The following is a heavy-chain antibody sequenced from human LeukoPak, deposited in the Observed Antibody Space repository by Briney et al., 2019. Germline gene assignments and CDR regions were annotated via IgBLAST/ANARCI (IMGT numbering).Heavy chain of an antibody. CDR3: ARAYSYGSDYYYGMDV. V-gene: IGHV1-18*03. D-gene: IGHD5-18*01. Sequence: ASVKVSCKASGYTFTSYGISWVRQAPGQELEWMGWISGYNGNTKYAHKVQGRVTMTTDTSTGTAYMELRSLRSDDMAVYYCARAYSYGSDYYYGMDVWGQGTTVTVSS. CDR2: ISGYNGNT. J-gene: IGHJ6*02. CDR1: GYTFTSYG.